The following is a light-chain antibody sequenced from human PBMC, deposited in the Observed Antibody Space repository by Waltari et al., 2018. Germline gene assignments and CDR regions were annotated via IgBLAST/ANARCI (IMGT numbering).Light chain of an antibody. V-gene: IGLV8-61*01. CDR1: SGSLSSTSY. CDR2: KPN. J-gene: IGLJ3*02. Sequence: QTVVTQEPSLSVSPGGTVTLTFASSSGSLSSTSYASWYQQSPGQTPPVLVYKPNIRSSVVPDRFSGSVLGNKAVLIITGAQAEDESTYCCLLYMGSGIWVFGGGTKLTVL. CDR3: LLYMGSGIWV.